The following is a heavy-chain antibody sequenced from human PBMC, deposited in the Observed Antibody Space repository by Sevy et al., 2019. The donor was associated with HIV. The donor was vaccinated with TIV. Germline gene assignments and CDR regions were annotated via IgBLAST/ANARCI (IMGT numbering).Heavy chain of an antibody. CDR2: INHSGST. CDR3: ARGAVAAPHGPVYRPFVDY. CDR1: GGSFSGYY. D-gene: IGHD6-19*01. V-gene: IGHV4-34*01. J-gene: IGHJ4*02. Sequence: SETLSLTCAVYGGSFSGYYWSWIRQPPGKGLEWIGEINHSGSTNYNPSLKSRVTISVDTSKNQFSLKLGSVTAADTAVYYCARGAVAAPHGPVYRPFVDYWGQGTLVTVSS.